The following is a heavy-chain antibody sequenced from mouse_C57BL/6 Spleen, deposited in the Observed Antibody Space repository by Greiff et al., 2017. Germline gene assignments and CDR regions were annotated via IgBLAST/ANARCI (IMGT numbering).Heavy chain of an antibody. J-gene: IGHJ1*03. Sequence: QVQLQQPGAELVKPGASVKMSCKASGYTFTSYWITWVKQRPGQGLEWIGDIYPGSGSTNYNEKFKSKATLAVDTSSSTAYMQLSSLTSEDSAVYYCARGYGSSHRYFDVWGTGTTVTVSS. V-gene: IGHV1-55*01. CDR2: IYPGSGST. CDR3: ARGYGSSHRYFDV. D-gene: IGHD1-1*01. CDR1: GYTFTSYW.